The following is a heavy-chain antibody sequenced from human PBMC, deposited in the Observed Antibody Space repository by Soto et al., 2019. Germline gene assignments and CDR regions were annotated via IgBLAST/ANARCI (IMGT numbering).Heavy chain of an antibody. CDR3: VREWRGWDSRGFFDF. Sequence: GSLRLSCAASGFTFSNYAMNWVRQAPGKGLEGVSVISGSGGSAYYADSVQGRFTISRDNSKNTLYLQMNSLRAEDTAIYYFVREWRGWDSRGFFDFWGRGTMVTVSS. J-gene: IGHJ3*01. CDR2: ISGSGGSA. D-gene: IGHD6-19*01. CDR1: GFTFSNYA. V-gene: IGHV3-23*01.